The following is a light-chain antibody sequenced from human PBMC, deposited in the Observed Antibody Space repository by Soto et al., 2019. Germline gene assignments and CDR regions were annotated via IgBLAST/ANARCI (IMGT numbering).Light chain of an antibody. Sequence: QSVLTQPRSASGTPGQLVAISCSGSSSNIGSNTVTWYQQLPGTAPKLLIYSTSQLSSGVPGRFSGSKSGASASLSISGLQSEDEADYSCAAWDDRLDVYVFGTGTKVTVL. V-gene: IGLV1-44*01. CDR1: SSNIGSNT. CDR3: AAWDDRLDVYV. J-gene: IGLJ1*01. CDR2: STS.